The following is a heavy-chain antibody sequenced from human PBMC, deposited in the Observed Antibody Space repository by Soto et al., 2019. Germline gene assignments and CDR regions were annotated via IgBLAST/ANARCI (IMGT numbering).Heavy chain of an antibody. CDR1: GFTFSSYA. Sequence: GGSLRRSCAASGFTFSSYAMSWVRQAPGKGLEWVSAISGSGGSTYYADSVKGRFTISRDNSKNTLYLQMNSLRAEDTAVYYCAKVSLDYDYIWGSWNYWGQGTLVTVSS. V-gene: IGHV3-23*01. J-gene: IGHJ4*02. CDR3: AKVSLDYDYIWGSWNY. D-gene: IGHD3-16*01. CDR2: ISGSGGST.